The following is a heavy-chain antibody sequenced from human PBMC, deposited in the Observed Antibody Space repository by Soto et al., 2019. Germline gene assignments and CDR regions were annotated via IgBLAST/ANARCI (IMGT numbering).Heavy chain of an antibody. CDR3: ASRAVNGARSDY. J-gene: IGHJ4*02. V-gene: IGHV4-39*01. CDR2: VYNSGRS. Sequence: SDNLSLTSAVSGGSIIITSYYWVWIRQPPGKGLEWIGSVYNSGRSDYNPSLKSRVTISVDTEKNEFSRKLRLVAAADTAMNYCASRAVNGARSDYWGQGTLVTVSS. D-gene: IGHD4-17*01. CDR1: GGSIIITSYY.